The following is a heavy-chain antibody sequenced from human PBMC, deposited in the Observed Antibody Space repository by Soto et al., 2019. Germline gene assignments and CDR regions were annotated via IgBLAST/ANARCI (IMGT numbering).Heavy chain of an antibody. D-gene: IGHD6-6*01. Sequence: SETLSLTCTVSGGSISSYYWSWIRQPPGKGLEWFGYIFYSGSTNYNPSLKSRVTISVDTSKNQFSLKLSSVTAADTAVYYCAREEYSSTFDYWGQGTLVTVSS. CDR1: GGSISSYY. J-gene: IGHJ4*02. CDR3: AREEYSSTFDY. V-gene: IGHV4-59*13. CDR2: IFYSGST.